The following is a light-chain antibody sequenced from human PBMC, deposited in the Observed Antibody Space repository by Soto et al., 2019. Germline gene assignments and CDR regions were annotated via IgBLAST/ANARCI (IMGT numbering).Light chain of an antibody. Sequence: QAVVTQPPSASGTPGQRVTISCSGRSSNIGSNTVNWYQQLPGTAPKLFIYSNNQRPSGVPDRFSGSKSGTSASLAISGLQSDDEADYYCAAWDDSLNGWVFGGGTKVTVL. CDR3: AAWDDSLNGWV. J-gene: IGLJ3*02. CDR2: SNN. CDR1: SSNIGSNT. V-gene: IGLV1-44*01.